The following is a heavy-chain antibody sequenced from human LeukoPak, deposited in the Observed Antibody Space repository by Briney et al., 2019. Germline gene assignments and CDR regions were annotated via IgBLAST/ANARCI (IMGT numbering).Heavy chain of an antibody. J-gene: IGHJ3*02. D-gene: IGHD6-13*01. V-gene: IGHV4-59*01. CDR2: IYYSGST. Sequence: SETLSLTCTVSGGSISSYYWSRLRQPPGKGLEWIGYIYYSGSTNYNPSLKSRVTISVDTSKNQFSQKLSSVTAADTAVYYCARTIAASGTDSGSFDIWGQGTRVTVSS. CDR1: GGSISSYY. CDR3: ARTIAASGTDSGSFDI.